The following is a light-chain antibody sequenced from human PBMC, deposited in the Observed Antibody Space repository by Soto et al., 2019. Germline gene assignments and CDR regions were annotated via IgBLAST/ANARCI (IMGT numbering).Light chain of an antibody. CDR2: DVS. CDR3: SSYIPNNSTYV. Sequence: QSALTQPASVSGSLGQSITISCTGTSSDVGGYNYVSWYQHHPGKAPKRMIHDVSNRPSGVSNRFSGSESGNTASLTISGLHAEDEADYYCSSYIPNNSTYVFGTGTQLTVL. J-gene: IGLJ6*01. V-gene: IGLV2-14*03. CDR1: SSDVGGYNY.